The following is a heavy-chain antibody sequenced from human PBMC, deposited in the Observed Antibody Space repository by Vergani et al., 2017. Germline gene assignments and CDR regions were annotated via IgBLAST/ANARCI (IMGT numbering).Heavy chain of an antibody. Sequence: EVQLVESGGGLVQPGRSLRLSCAASGFTFDDYAMHWIRQAPGKGLEWVSGISWNSGSIGYADSVKGRFTLSRDNAKNSLYLQMNSLRAEDTAVYYCARDVIPGGAFDIWGQGTMVTVSS. D-gene: IGHD3-16*01. CDR3: ARDVIPGGAFDI. V-gene: IGHV3-9*01. J-gene: IGHJ3*02. CDR1: GFTFDDYA. CDR2: ISWNSGSI.